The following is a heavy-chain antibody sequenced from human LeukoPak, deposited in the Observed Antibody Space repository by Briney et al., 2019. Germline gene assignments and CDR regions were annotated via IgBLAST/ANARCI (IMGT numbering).Heavy chain of an antibody. CDR1: GFTFSSYS. D-gene: IGHD6-19*01. V-gene: IGHV3-48*01. CDR3: ARSIAVAGSSWFDP. CDR2: ISSSSSTI. J-gene: IGHJ5*02. Sequence: GGSLRLSCAASGFTFSSYSMNWVRQAPGKGLEWVSYISSSSSTIYYADSVKGRFTISRDNAKNSLYLQMNSLRAEDTAVYYCARSIAVAGSSWFDPWGQGTLVTVSS.